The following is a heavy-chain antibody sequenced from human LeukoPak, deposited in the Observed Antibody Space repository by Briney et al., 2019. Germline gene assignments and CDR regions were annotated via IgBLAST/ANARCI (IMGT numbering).Heavy chain of an antibody. CDR1: GYTFTGYY. Sequence: ASVKVSCKASGYTFTGYYMHWVRQAPGQGLEWMGWINPNSGGTNYAQKFQGRVTMTRDTSISTAYMELSRLRSDDTAVYYCATDLGSGYSYVFDYWGQGTLVTVSS. CDR3: ATDLGSGYSYVFDY. J-gene: IGHJ4*02. CDR2: INPNSGGT. D-gene: IGHD5-18*01. V-gene: IGHV1-2*02.